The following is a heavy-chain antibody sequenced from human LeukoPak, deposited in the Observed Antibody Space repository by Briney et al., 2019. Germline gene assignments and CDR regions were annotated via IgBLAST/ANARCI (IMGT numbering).Heavy chain of an antibody. J-gene: IGHJ6*02. D-gene: IGHD2-15*01. CDR2: ISWNSGSI. Sequence: GGSLRLSCAASGFTFDDYAMHWVRQAPGKGLEWVSGISWNSGSIGYADPVKGRFTISRDNAKNSLYLQMNSLRAEDTAVYYCARYQVGVVARGPSYGMDVWGQGTTVTVSS. CDR3: ARYQVGVVARGPSYGMDV. V-gene: IGHV3-9*01. CDR1: GFTFDDYA.